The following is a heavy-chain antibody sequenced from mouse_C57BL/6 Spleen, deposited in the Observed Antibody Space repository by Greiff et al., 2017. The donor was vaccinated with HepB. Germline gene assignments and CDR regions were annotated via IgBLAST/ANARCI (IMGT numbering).Heavy chain of an antibody. CDR3: ARSHGSSFAY. CDR1: GYTFTSYW. Sequence: VQLQQSGAELAKPGASVKLSCKASGYTFTSYWMHWVKQRPGQGLEWIGYINPSSGYTKYNQKFKDKVTLTADKSASTAYMQLSSLTYEDSAVCYCARSHGSSFAYWGQGTLVTVSA. V-gene: IGHV1-7*01. CDR2: INPSSGYT. J-gene: IGHJ3*01. D-gene: IGHD1-3*01.